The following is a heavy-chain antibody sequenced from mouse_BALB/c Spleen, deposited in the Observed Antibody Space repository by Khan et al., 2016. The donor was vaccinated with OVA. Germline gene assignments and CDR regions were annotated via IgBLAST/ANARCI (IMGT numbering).Heavy chain of an antibody. Sequence: EVQLQESGAELVRSGASVKLSCTASGFNIKDYYIHWVKQRPEQGLEWIGRIDPANGKTEFAPKFRGKATPTADPSSNPSCLLLTSLASGDTAVYYCNAGGNFLWGQGITLTVSS. V-gene: IGHV14-4*02. CDR1: GFNIKDYY. D-gene: IGHD2-1*01. CDR3: NAGGNFL. J-gene: IGHJ2*01. CDR2: IDPANGKT.